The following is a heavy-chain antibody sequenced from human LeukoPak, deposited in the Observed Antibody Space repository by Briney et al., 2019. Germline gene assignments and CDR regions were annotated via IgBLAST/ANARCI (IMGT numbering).Heavy chain of an antibody. D-gene: IGHD4-17*01. J-gene: IGHJ4*02. CDR3: ARAVNGRGDYGTYFDY. CDR1: GDSICSGGYS. CDR2: IYHSGST. V-gene: IGHV4-30-2*01. Sequence: PSETLSLTCAVSGDSICSGGYSWSWIRQPPGKGLEWIGYIYHSGSTYYNPSLNSRVTISVDRSKNQFSLKLSSVTAADTAVYYCARAVNGRGDYGTYFDYWGQGTLVTVSS.